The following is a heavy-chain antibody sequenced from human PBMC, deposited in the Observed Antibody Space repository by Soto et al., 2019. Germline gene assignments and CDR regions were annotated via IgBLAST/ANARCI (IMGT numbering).Heavy chain of an antibody. CDR2: IKSKTDGGTT. Sequence: EVQLVESGGGLVKPGGSLRLSCAASGFTFSNAWMSWVRQAPGKGLEWVGRIKSKTDGGTTDYAAPVKGRFTISRDDSKNTLYLQMNSLKTEDTAVYYCTTDPVATPEMLLLYWGQGTLVTVSS. CDR1: GFTFSNAW. CDR3: TTDPVATPEMLLLY. V-gene: IGHV3-15*01. D-gene: IGHD5-12*01. J-gene: IGHJ4*02.